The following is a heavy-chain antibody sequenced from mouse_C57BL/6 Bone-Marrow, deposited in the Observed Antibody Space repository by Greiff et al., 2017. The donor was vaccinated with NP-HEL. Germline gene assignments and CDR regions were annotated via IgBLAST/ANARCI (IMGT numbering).Heavy chain of an antibody. Sequence: EVQLQESGGGLVQPGGSLKLSCAASGFTFSDYGMAWVRQAPRKGPEWVAFISNLAYSINYEDTVKGRFTISRENASSTVYLEMSSLRSEDTAVYYCARFYYYGSSSYIDVWGTGTTVTVSS. CDR1: GFTFSDYG. D-gene: IGHD1-1*01. V-gene: IGHV5-15*01. CDR3: ARFYYYGSSSYIDV. J-gene: IGHJ1*03. CDR2: ISNLAYSI.